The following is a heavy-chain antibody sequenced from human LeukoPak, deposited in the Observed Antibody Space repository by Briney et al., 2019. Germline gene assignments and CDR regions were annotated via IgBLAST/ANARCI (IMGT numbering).Heavy chain of an antibody. CDR3: ARSYYDFWSGYYPNYYYYGMDV. CDR1: GFTVSRTY. CDR2: IYSGGST. Sequence: SGGSLRLSCAASGFTVSRTYMSWVRQAPGKGLEWVSVIYSGGSTYYADSVKGRFTISRDNSKNTLYLQMNSLRAEDTAVYYCARSYYDFWSGYYPNYYYYGMDVWGQGTTVTVSS. J-gene: IGHJ6*02. V-gene: IGHV3-53*01. D-gene: IGHD3-3*01.